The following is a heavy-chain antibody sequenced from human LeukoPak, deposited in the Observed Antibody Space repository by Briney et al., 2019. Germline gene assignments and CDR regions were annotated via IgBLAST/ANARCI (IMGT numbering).Heavy chain of an antibody. V-gene: IGHV1-2*02. CDR3: ARAPSPYYDSSGYSLDY. CDR2: INPNSGGT. Sequence: ASVKVSCKASGYTFTGYYMHWVRQAPGQGLEWMGWINPNSGGTNYAQKFQGRVTMTRDTSISTAYMELSRLRSDDTAVYYCARAPSPYYDSSGYSLDYWGQGTLVTVSS. J-gene: IGHJ4*02. D-gene: IGHD3-22*01. CDR1: GYTFTGYY.